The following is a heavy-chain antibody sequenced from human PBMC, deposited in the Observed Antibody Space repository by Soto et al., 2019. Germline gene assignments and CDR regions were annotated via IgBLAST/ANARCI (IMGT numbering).Heavy chain of an antibody. CDR2: IYPGDSDT. J-gene: IGHJ4*02. V-gene: IGHV5-51*01. CDR3: ATFSLRYLDWSMFDF. D-gene: IGHD3-9*01. Sequence: PGASLKISCKGSGYNFTSYWIAWVRQTPGKGLEWMGIIYPGDSDTRYSPSFQGQVTISADKSITTAYLQWSSLKASDTAIYYCATFSLRYLDWSMFDFWGQGSLVTVSS. CDR1: GYNFTSYW.